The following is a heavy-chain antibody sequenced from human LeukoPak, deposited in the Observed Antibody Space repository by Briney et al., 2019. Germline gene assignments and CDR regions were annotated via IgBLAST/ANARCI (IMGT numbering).Heavy chain of an antibody. CDR2: IHPTDSQT. V-gene: IGHV5-51*01. Sequence: GESLKISCYDSGYNFANFWIGWVRQMPGKGLEWMGIIHPTDSQTLYSPAFQGQVTTSVDRSINTAYLQWSRLKASDTAMYYCTRRAYSGSGSSDYWGQGTLVTVSS. D-gene: IGHD3-10*01. J-gene: IGHJ4*02. CDR1: GYNFANFW. CDR3: TRRAYSGSGSSDY.